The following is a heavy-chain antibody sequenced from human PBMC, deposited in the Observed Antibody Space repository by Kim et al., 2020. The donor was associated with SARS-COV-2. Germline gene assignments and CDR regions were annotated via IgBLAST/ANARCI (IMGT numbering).Heavy chain of an antibody. J-gene: IGHJ4*02. D-gene: IGHD1-1*01. CDR1: GNTFTSYA. Sequence: ASVKVSCKASGNTFTSYAMNWVRQAPGQGLEWMGWINTNTGNPTYAQGFTGRFVFSLDTSVSTAYLQISGLKAEDTAVYYCANMADSMRGLRETGFDYWGQGTLVTVSS. CDR3: ANMADSMRGLRETGFDY. V-gene: IGHV7-4-1*02. CDR2: INTNTGNP.